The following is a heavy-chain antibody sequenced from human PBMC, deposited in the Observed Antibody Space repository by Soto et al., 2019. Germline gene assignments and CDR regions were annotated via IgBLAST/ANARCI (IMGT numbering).Heavy chain of an antibody. CDR2: IGTSGDT. Sequence: EVQVVESGGGLVQPGGSLRLSCAASGFTFSRYDMHWVRQATGRGLEWVSGIGTSGDTYYAGSVKGRFTISRENAKNSXXXXXXXXXXXDTAVXYCXRGALGFDPWGQGTLVAVSS. CDR1: GFTFSRYD. J-gene: IGHJ5*02. D-gene: IGHD6-6*01. V-gene: IGHV3-13*04. CDR3: XRGALGFDP.